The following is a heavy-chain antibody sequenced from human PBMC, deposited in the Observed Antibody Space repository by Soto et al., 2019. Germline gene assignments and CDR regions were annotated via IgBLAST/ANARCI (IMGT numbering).Heavy chain of an antibody. CDR2: IYYSGST. V-gene: IGHV4-39*01. CDR1: GGSISSSSYY. J-gene: IGHJ6*02. D-gene: IGHD5-18*01. Sequence: PSETLSPTCTVSGGSISSSSYYWGWIRQPPGKGLEWIGSIYYSGSTYYNPSLKSRVTISVDTSKNQFSLKLSSVTAADTAVYYCEAQNTAMAGYYYYGMDVWGQGTTVTVSS. CDR3: EAQNTAMAGYYYYGMDV.